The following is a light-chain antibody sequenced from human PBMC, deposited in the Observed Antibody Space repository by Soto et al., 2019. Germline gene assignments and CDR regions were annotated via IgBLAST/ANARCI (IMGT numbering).Light chain of an antibody. CDR2: DAS. J-gene: IGKJ5*01. Sequence: DIQVTQSPATLSAFVGDRVTISCRARQSIGTWLAWYQQKPGKAPKLLIYDASTLESGVPSRFSGSGSGTEFTLTISSLLPEDVATYYCQEYNSYPVSFGQGTRL. CDR1: QSIGTW. CDR3: QEYNSYPVS. V-gene: IGKV1-5*01.